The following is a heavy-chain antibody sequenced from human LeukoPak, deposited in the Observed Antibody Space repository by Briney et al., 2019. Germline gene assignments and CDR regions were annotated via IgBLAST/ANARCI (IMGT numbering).Heavy chain of an antibody. V-gene: IGHV3-23*01. CDR3: AKSRGSGSNMARGVNFDY. Sequence: PGGSLRLSCAASGFTFSDYGMTWVRQAPGKGLEWVSTISDGGSFTYYADSVEGRFTISRDNSKNTLFLQMNTLRAEDTAIYYCAKSRGSGSNMARGVNFDYWGQGTLVTVSS. D-gene: IGHD3-10*01. CDR2: ISDGGSFT. J-gene: IGHJ4*02. CDR1: GFTFSDYG.